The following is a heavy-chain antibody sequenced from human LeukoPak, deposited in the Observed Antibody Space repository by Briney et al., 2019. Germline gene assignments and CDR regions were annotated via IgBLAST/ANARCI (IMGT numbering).Heavy chain of an antibody. D-gene: IGHD3-22*01. CDR3: ARPLGGSGYYSGHAGYFDY. V-gene: IGHV4-39*07. CDR2: IYYSGST. CDR1: GGSISSSSYY. Sequence: SETLSLTCTVSGGSISSSSYYWGWIRQPPGKGLEWIGSIYYSGSTYYNPSLKSRVTISVDTSKNQFSLKLSSVTAADTAVYYCARPLGGSGYYSGHAGYFDYWGQGTLVTVSS. J-gene: IGHJ4*02.